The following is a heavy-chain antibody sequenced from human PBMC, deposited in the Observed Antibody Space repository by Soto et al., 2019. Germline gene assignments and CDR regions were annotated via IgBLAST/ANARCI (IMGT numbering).Heavy chain of an antibody. CDR3: ARDFYGRS. Sequence: SETLSLTCAVYGGSFSGYYWSWIRQPPGKGLEWIGEINHSGSTNYNPSLKSRVTISVDTSKNQFSLKLSSVTAADTAVYYCARDFYGRSWGQGTLVTV. V-gene: IGHV4-34*01. CDR2: INHSGST. D-gene: IGHD4-17*01. CDR1: GGSFSGYY. J-gene: IGHJ4*02.